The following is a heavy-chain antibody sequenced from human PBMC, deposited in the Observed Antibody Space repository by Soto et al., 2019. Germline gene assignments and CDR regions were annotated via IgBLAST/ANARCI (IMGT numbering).Heavy chain of an antibody. CDR1: GFAFSDHY. V-gene: IGHV3-11*01. Sequence: QVHLVESGGRLVKPGGSLRLSCAASGFAFSDHYMTWIRQAPGKGLEWISFISSSGDTIQYADSVKGRFTICRDNGRNSLYLQMNSLRAEATAVYYYFDIFFWGQGTMVTVSS. J-gene: IGHJ3*01. D-gene: IGHD3-9*01. CDR2: ISSSGDTI. CDR3: FDIFF.